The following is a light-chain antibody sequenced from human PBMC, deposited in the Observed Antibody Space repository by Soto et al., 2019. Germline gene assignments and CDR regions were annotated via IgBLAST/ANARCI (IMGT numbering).Light chain of an antibody. J-gene: IGKJ2*01. V-gene: IGKV4-1*01. Sequence: DIVMTQSPDSLAVSLGERVTIHCKSSQSVFYSSNNRNYFAWYQQKPGQPPKLLIYWASTRESGVPDRFSGSGSGTDFTLTISSLQAADVAVYYCQQYYSSPFTFGQGTKLEI. CDR2: WAS. CDR1: QSVFYSSNNRNY. CDR3: QQYYSSPFT.